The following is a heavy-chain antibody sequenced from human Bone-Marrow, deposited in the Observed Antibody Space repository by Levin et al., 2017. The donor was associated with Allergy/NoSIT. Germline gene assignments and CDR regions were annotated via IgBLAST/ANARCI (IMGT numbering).Heavy chain of an antibody. CDR1: GGSISSGDDY. J-gene: IGHJ6*02. CDR2: VYYSGFT. D-gene: IGHD3-10*01. V-gene: IGHV4-30-4*08. Sequence: SETLSLTCSVSGGSISSGDDYWTWIRQSPGKGLEWIGNVYYSGFTYYNPSLKSRVRMSAVTSKTQFSLNLRSVTDADTAVYFCARVFFGSGSHHDRGLDVWGQGTTVTVSS. CDR3: ARVFFGSGSHHDRGLDV.